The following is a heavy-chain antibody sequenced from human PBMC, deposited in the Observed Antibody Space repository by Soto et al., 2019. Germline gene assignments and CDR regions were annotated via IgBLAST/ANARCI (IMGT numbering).Heavy chain of an antibody. CDR2: ISYDGSNK. CDR3: AKDLNSGYESPLIDY. J-gene: IGHJ4*02. V-gene: IGHV3-30*18. CDR1: GFTFSSYG. D-gene: IGHD5-12*01. Sequence: VQLVESGGGVVQPGRSLRLSCAASGFTFSSYGMHWVRQAPGKGLEWVAVISYDGSNKYYADSVKGRFTISRDNSKNTLYLQMNSLRAEDTAVYYCAKDLNSGYESPLIDYWGQGTLVTVSS.